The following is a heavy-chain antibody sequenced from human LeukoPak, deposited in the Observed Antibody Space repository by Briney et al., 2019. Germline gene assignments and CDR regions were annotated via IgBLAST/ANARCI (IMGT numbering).Heavy chain of an antibody. V-gene: IGHV4-30-4*07. D-gene: IGHD5-18*01. Sequence: SETLSLTCAVSGGSISSDGYSWSWIRQPPGKGLEWIGYIYYSGSTYYNPSLKSRVTISVDTSKNQFSLKLSSVTAADTAVYYCARVRYSYGYNWGQGTLVTVSS. J-gene: IGHJ4*02. CDR1: GGSISSDGYS. CDR2: IYYSGST. CDR3: ARVRYSYGYN.